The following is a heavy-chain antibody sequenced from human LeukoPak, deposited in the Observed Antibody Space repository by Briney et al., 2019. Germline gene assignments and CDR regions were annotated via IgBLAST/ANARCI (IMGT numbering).Heavy chain of an antibody. V-gene: IGHV3-23*01. CDR3: AQEYAKSWNY. J-gene: IGHJ4*02. CDR2: ISGSGGST. Sequence: GGSLRLSCAASGLTFSSHWMHWVRQAPGKGLEWVSVISGSGGSTYYADSVKGRFTISRDNSKNTLYLQMNSLRAEDTAVYYCAQEYAKSWNYWGQGTLVTVSS. CDR1: GLTFSSHW. D-gene: IGHD2-2*01.